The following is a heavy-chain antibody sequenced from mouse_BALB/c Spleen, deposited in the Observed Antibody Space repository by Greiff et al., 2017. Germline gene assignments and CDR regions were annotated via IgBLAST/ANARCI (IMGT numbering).Heavy chain of an antibody. D-gene: IGHD2-10*01. Sequence: DVQLVEYGGGLVKPGGSLKLSCAASGFTFSSYAMSWVRQTPEKRLEWVASISSGGSTYYPDSVKGRFTISRDNARNILYLQMSSLRSEDTAMYYCAALPGAMDYWGQGTSVTVSS. CDR2: ISSGGST. V-gene: IGHV5-6-5*01. CDR3: AALPGAMDY. J-gene: IGHJ4*01. CDR1: GFTFSSYA.